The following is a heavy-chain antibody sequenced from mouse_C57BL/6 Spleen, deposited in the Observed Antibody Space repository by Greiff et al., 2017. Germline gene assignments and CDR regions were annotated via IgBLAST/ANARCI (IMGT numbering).Heavy chain of an antibody. CDR1: GYTFTSYW. CDR3: ARPLRPYYFDY. J-gene: IGHJ2*01. D-gene: IGHD1-2*01. Sequence: QVQLQQPGAELVKPGASVKLSCKASGYTFTSYWMHWVKQRPGQGLEWIGMNHPNSGSTNYNEKFKSKATLTVDKSSSTAYMQLSSLTSEDSAVYYCARPLRPYYFDYWGQGTTLTVSS. CDR2: NHPNSGST. V-gene: IGHV1-64*01.